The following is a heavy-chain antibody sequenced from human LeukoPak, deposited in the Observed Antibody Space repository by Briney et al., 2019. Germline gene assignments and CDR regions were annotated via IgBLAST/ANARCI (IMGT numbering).Heavy chain of an antibody. J-gene: IGHJ4*02. D-gene: IGHD4-17*01. CDR1: GGSFSGYY. Sequence: PSETLSLTCAVYGGSFSGYYWSWIRQPPGKGLEWIGSIYYSGSTYYNPSLKSRVTISVDTSKNQSSLKLSSVTAADTAVYYCAREYGDYTYYFDYWGQGTLVTVSS. V-gene: IGHV4-34*01. CDR3: AREYGDYTYYFDY. CDR2: IYYSGST.